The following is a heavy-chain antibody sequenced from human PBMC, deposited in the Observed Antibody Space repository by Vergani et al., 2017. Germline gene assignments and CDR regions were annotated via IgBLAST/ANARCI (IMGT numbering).Heavy chain of an antibody. Sequence: EVQLLESGGGLVQPGGSLRLSCAASGFTFSSNAMSWVRQAPGKGLEWVSAISGSGGSTSYADSVKGRFTTSRDNSNNTLYLQMNSLRAEDTAVYYCANVWGSTQRPGRYYYDYWGQGTLVTVSS. J-gene: IGHJ4*02. V-gene: IGHV3-23*01. D-gene: IGHD3-16*01. CDR3: ANVWGSTQRPGRYYYDY. CDR1: GFTFSSNA. CDR2: ISGSGGST.